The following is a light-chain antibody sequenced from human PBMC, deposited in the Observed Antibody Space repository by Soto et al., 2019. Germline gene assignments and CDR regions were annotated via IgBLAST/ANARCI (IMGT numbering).Light chain of an antibody. Sequence: QSALTQPASVSGSPGQSITISCTGTSSDVGGYNYVSWYQQHPGKAPKLMIYDVSNRPSGVYNRFSGSKSGNTASLTISGLQAEDEADYYCSSYTRSSTVVFGGGTTLNVL. CDR2: DVS. V-gene: IGLV2-14*01. CDR1: SSDVGGYNY. J-gene: IGLJ2*01. CDR3: SSYTRSSTVV.